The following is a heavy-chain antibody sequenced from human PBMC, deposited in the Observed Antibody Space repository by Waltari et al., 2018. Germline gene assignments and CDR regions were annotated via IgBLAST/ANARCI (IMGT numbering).Heavy chain of an antibody. Sequence: QVQLQESGPGLVKPSETLSLTCTVSGGSISSYYWSWIRQPPGKGLEWIGYIYYSGITNYNPSLKSRVTISVDTSKNQFSPKLSSVTAADTAVYYCAREAYYDILTGYYGIGYFDYWGQGTLVTVSS. CDR2: IYYSGIT. CDR1: GGSISSYY. CDR3: AREAYYDILTGYYGIGYFDY. J-gene: IGHJ4*02. D-gene: IGHD3-9*01. V-gene: IGHV4-59*01.